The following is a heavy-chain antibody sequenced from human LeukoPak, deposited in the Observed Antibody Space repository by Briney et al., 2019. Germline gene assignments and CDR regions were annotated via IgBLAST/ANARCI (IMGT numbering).Heavy chain of an antibody. CDR2: INPSGGST. CDR3: ARDQYYYDSSGYPTLDAFDI. J-gene: IGHJ3*02. V-gene: IGHV1-46*01. D-gene: IGHD3-22*01. CDR1: GYTFTSYG. Sequence: ASVKVSCKASGYTFTSYGISWVRQAPGQGLEWMGIINPSGGSTSYAQKFQGRVTMTRDTSTSTVYMELSSLRSEDTAVYYCARDQYYYDSSGYPTLDAFDIWGQGTMVTVSS.